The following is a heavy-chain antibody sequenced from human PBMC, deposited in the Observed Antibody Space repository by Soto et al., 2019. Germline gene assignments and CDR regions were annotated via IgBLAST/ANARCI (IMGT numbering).Heavy chain of an antibody. Sequence: QVQLVESGGGVVQPGRSLRLSCAASGFTFSSYGMHWVRQAPGKGLEWVAVIWYDGGNKYYADSVKGRFTISRDNSKNPLYLQMNSLRAEDTAVYYCAREGLGERRGYGMDVWGQGTTVTVSS. V-gene: IGHV3-33*01. J-gene: IGHJ6*02. D-gene: IGHD1-1*01. CDR3: AREGLGERRGYGMDV. CDR1: GFTFSSYG. CDR2: IWYDGGNK.